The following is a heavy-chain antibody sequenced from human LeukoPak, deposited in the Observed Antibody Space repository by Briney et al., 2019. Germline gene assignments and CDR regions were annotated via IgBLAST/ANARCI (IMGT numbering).Heavy chain of an antibody. Sequence: SVKVSCKASGGTFSSYAISWVRQAPGQGLEWMGGIIPIFGTANHAQKFQGRVTITADESTSTAYMELSSLRSEDTAVYYCARASYYYDSSGYSEYFQHWGQGTLVTVSS. CDR3: ARASYYYDSSGYSEYFQH. CDR1: GGTFSSYA. D-gene: IGHD3-22*01. J-gene: IGHJ1*01. V-gene: IGHV1-69*13. CDR2: IIPIFGTA.